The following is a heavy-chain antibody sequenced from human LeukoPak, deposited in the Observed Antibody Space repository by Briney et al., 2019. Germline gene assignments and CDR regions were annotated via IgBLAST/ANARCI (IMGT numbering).Heavy chain of an antibody. CDR2: ISGSGGNT. V-gene: IGHV3-23*01. J-gene: IGHJ4*02. D-gene: IGHD4-17*01. CDR1: GFTFRSYA. Sequence: GGSLRLSCAASGFTFRSYAMNCVRREPGRRLECFSGISGSGGNTYYAASVKGRFTISRDESKNTLYLQVNSLRAEDTAVYYCAKRTGRRYGDFDYWGQGTLVTVSS. CDR3: AKRTGRRYGDFDY.